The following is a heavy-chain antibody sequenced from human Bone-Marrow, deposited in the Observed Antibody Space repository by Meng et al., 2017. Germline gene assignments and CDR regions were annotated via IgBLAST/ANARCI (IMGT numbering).Heavy chain of an antibody. CDR3: ASQVAGSTGGLSHDY. CDR1: GGTFSSYA. CDR2: IIPIFGTA. V-gene: IGHV1-69*01. D-gene: IGHD6-19*01. J-gene: IGHJ4*02. Sequence: GELGEAGAEVKKPGSSVKASCKASGGTFSSYAISWVRQAPGQGLEWMGGIIPIFGTANYAQKFQGRVTITADESTSTAYMELSSLRSEDTAVYYCASQVAGSTGGLSHDYWGQGTLVTVSS.